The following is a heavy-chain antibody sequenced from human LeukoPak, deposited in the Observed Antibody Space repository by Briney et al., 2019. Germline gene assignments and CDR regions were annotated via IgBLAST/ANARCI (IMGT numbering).Heavy chain of an antibody. J-gene: IGHJ4*02. Sequence: ASVKVSCKASGYTFTGYYMHWVRQAPGQGLEWMGWINPNSGGTNYAQKIQGRVTMTRDTSISTAYMELSRLRSDDTAVYYCAREGVDWNHSVYYFDYWGQGTLVTVSS. CDR3: AREGVDWNHSVYYFDY. CDR2: INPNSGGT. D-gene: IGHD1-1*01. CDR1: GYTFTGYY. V-gene: IGHV1-2*02.